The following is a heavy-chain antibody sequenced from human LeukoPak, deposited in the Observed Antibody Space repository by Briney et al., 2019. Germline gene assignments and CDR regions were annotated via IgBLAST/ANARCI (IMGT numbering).Heavy chain of an antibody. Sequence: PGRSLRLSCAASGFTFSSYAMSWVRQAPGKGLEWVSAISGSGGSTYYADSVKGRFTISRDNSKNTLYLQMNSLRAEDTAVYYCAKSEEYYDILTGYYLDYWGQGTLVTVSS. CDR1: GFTFSSYA. CDR3: AKSEEYYDILTGYYLDY. J-gene: IGHJ4*02. V-gene: IGHV3-23*01. D-gene: IGHD3-9*01. CDR2: ISGSGGST.